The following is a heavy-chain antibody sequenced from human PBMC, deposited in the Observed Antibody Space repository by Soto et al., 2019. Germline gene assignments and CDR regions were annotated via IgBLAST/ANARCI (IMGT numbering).Heavy chain of an antibody. CDR2: IKQDGSEK. V-gene: IGHV3-7*01. J-gene: IGHJ3*02. CDR3: ARDHIERMSSDAFDI. Sequence: EVQLVESGGGLVQPGGSLGLSCAASGFTFSSYWMSWVRQAPGKGLEWVANIKQDGSEKYYVDSVKGRFTISRDNAKNSLYLQMNSLRAEDTAVYYCARDHIERMSSDAFDIWGQGTMVTVSS. D-gene: IGHD6-13*01. CDR1: GFTFSSYW.